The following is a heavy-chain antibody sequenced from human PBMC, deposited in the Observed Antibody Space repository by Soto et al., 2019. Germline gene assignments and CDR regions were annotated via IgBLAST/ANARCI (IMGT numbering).Heavy chain of an antibody. V-gene: IGHV3-33*01. CDR3: ARDSDILTGAHYYYYSGTDV. D-gene: IGHD3-9*01. CDR2: IWYDGSNK. Sequence: PGGSLRLSCAASGFTFSSYGMHWVRQAPGKGLEWVAVIWYDGSNKYYADSVKGRFTISRDNSKNTLYLQMNSLRAEDTAVYYCARDSDILTGAHYYYYSGTDVWGQGTTVTVSS. CDR1: GFTFSSYG. J-gene: IGHJ6*02.